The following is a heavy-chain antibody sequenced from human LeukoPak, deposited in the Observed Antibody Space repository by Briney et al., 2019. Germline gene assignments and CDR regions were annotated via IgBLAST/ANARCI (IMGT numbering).Heavy chain of an antibody. CDR3: ASQLNWNVYYYGMDV. CDR2: IVVGSGNT. Sequence: GASVKVSCKACGFTFTSSAVQWVRQARGQRLEWIGWIVVGSGNTNYAQKFQERVTINRDMSTSTAYMELSSLRSEETAVYYCASQLNWNVYYYGMDVRGQGTTFTVSS. CDR1: GFTFTSSA. V-gene: IGHV1-58*01. D-gene: IGHD1-20*01. J-gene: IGHJ6*02.